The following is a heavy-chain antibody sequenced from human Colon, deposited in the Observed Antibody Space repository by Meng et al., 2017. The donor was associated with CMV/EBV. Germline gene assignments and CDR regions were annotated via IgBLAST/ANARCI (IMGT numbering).Heavy chain of an antibody. Sequence: GGSLRLSCAASGFTFNRNSMSWVRQAPGKGLEWVSGINGVGDTTYYADSVKGRFTISRDNAKNTLYVQMKSLTAEDTAVYYCARGGSYYGRYLQLWGQGTLVTVSS. J-gene: IGHJ1*01. CDR2: INGVGDTT. D-gene: IGHD1-26*01. CDR1: GFTFNRNS. CDR3: ARGGSYYGRYLQL. V-gene: IGHV3-23*01.